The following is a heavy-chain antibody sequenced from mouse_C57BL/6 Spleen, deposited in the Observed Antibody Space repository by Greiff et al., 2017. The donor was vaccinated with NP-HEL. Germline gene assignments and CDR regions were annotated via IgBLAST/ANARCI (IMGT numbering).Heavy chain of an antibody. J-gene: IGHJ2*01. V-gene: IGHV1-53*01. CDR1: GYTFTSYW. CDR3: AREDDGYSGDFDY. Sequence: QVQLQQPGTELVKPGASVKLSCKASGYTFTSYWMHWVKRRPGQGLEWIGNINPSNGGTNYNQKFKSKATLTVDKSSSTAYMQLSSLTSEDSAVYYCAREDDGYSGDFDYWGQGTTLTVSS. CDR2: INPSNGGT. D-gene: IGHD2-3*01.